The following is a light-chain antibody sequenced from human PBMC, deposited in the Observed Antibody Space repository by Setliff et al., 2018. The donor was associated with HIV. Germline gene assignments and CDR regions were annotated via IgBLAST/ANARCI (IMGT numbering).Light chain of an antibody. Sequence: QSVLTQPASVSGSPGQSITISCTGTSSDVGGYNSVSWYQHYPGKAPKVMIYGVNNRPSGVSNRFSGSKSDNTASLTISGLQAEDEADYYCCSYAGSVVFGGGTK. CDR2: GVN. J-gene: IGLJ2*01. CDR1: SSDVGGYNS. V-gene: IGLV2-23*02. CDR3: CSYAGSVV.